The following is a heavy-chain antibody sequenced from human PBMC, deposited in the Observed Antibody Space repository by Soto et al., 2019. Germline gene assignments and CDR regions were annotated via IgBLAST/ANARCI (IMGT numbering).Heavy chain of an antibody. V-gene: IGHV3-11*05. CDR2: ISSTSAYT. CDR3: ARDPSRRSPPDY. J-gene: IGHJ4*02. Sequence: VQLVESGGGLVKPGGSLRLSCTASGFTFSDYYMNWFRQAPGKGLEWVSYISSTSAYTKYADSVKGRFTISRDNAENLLYLQMDGLRAEDTAVYYCARDPSRRSPPDYWGQGTLVTVSS. CDR1: GFTFSDYY.